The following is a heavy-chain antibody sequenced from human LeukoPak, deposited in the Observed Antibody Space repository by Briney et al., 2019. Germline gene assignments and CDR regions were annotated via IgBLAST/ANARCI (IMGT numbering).Heavy chain of an antibody. CDR1: GGSFSGYY. D-gene: IGHD6-19*01. CDR3: ARDLGVYSSGWYYDY. J-gene: IGHJ4*02. Sequence: SETLSLTCAVYGGSFSGYYWSWIRQPPGKGLEWIGEINHSGSTNHNPSLKSRVTISVDTSKNQFSLKLSSVTAADTAVYYCARDLGVYSSGWYYDYWGQGTLVTVSS. CDR2: INHSGST. V-gene: IGHV4-34*01.